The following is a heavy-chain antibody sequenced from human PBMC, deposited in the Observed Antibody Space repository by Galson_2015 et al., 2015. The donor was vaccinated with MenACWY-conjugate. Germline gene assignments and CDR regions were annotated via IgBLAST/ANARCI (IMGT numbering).Heavy chain of an antibody. CDR2: IRSSASSI. CDR3: ARESYGSGTWGACDI. V-gene: IGHV3-11*01. Sequence: SLRLSCAASGFTFSGYYMSWIRQAPGKGLEWVSHIRSSASSINYADSVKGRFTISRDSAKNSLYLQMNSLRADDTAVYYCARESYGSGTWGACDIGVQETPITLPS. D-gene: IGHD3-10*01. CDR1: GFTFSGYY. J-gene: IGHJ3*02.